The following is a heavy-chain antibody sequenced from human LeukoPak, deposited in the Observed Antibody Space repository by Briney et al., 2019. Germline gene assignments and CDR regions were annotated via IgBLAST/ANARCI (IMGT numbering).Heavy chain of an antibody. V-gene: IGHV1-46*01. CDR1: GYTFTSYY. Sequence: GASVKVSCKASGYTFTSYYMHWGRQAPGQGLEWRRIINPSVGITSYAQKFQGRVTMTRDTSTSTVYMELRSLRSEDTAVYYCARGSRGVVPAATFDYWGQGTLVTVSS. D-gene: IGHD2-2*01. CDR2: INPSVGIT. J-gene: IGHJ4*02. CDR3: ARGSRGVVPAATFDY.